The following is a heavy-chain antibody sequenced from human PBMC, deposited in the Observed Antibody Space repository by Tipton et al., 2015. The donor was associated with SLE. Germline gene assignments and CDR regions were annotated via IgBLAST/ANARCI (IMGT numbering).Heavy chain of an antibody. CDR3: VVCSPSSCAYFDY. D-gene: IGHD2-2*01. J-gene: IGHJ4*02. Sequence: TLSLTCTVSGGSITNHYWNWIRQPPGKGLEWVGYIHYSGTTHDNPSLKSRVTMSVDMSKNQFSLRLTSVTAADTAVYYCVVCSPSSCAYFDYWGQGRLVTVSS. CDR2: IHYSGTT. CDR1: GGSITNHY. V-gene: IGHV4-59*11.